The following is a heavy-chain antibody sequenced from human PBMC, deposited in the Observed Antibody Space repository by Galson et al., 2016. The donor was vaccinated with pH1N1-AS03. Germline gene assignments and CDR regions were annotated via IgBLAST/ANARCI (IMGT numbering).Heavy chain of an antibody. Sequence: SLRLSCAASGFTFSSFAMTWVRQAPGKGLEWVSSISSSGGYIYYSDSVKGRFTISRDNARNSLYLEMNSLRAEDTAVYYCARDDFNNSGRSPWGQGTLVTVSS. V-gene: IGHV3-21*01. CDR1: GFTFSSFA. D-gene: IGHD6-19*01. CDR3: ARDDFNNSGRSP. CDR2: ISSSGGYI. J-gene: IGHJ5*02.